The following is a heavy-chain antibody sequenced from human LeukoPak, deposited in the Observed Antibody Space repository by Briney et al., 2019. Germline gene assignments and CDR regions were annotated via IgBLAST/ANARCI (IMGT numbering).Heavy chain of an antibody. D-gene: IGHD5-12*01. Sequence: SETLSLTCAVYGVSFSGYYWSWIRQPPGKGLEWFGEINHSGSTNYNPSLKSRVTISVDTSKNQFSLKLSSATAADTAVYYCARVAYSGYDSRSDYWGQGTLVTVSS. CDR2: INHSGST. V-gene: IGHV4-34*01. J-gene: IGHJ4*02. CDR3: ARVAYSGYDSRSDY. CDR1: GVSFSGYY.